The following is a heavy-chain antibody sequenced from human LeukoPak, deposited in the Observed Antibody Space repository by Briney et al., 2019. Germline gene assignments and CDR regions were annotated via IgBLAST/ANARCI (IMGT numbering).Heavy chain of an antibody. CDR1: GFTSSRYW. D-gene: IGHD2-2*01. V-gene: IGHV3-74*01. J-gene: IGHJ5*02. CDR2: IYNDGSTT. Sequence: AGGSLRPSCAAAGFTSSRYWVHWDRQAPGKGLVWVSRIYNDGSTTSYADSVKGRFTISRDNAKNTLYLQMNSLRAEDTAVYYCSREFTSRSFDPWGQGTLVTVSS. CDR3: SREFTSRSFDP.